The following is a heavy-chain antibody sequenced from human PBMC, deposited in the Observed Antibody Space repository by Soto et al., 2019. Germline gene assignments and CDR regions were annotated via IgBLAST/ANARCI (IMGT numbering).Heavy chain of an antibody. D-gene: IGHD6-19*01. CDR2: ISYDGSNK. Sequence: XGSLELSCAASGFTFSSYGMHWVRQDPGKGLEWVAVISYDGSNKYYADSVKGRFTISRDNSKNTLYLQMNSLRAEDTAVYYCARDPVAAKSGPCDYWGQGTLVTVSS. V-gene: IGHV3-30*03. J-gene: IGHJ4*02. CDR1: GFTFSSYG. CDR3: ARDPVAAKSGPCDY.